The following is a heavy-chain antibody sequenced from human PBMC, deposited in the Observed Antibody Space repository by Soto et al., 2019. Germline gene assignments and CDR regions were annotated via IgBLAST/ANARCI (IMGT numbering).Heavy chain of an antibody. CDR1: GYIFSNHY. Sequence: QVSLVQSGAEVKKPGASVNVSCKAFGYIFSNHYIHWVRQAPGQGLEWMGIINPNTGGTSYPQKFQGRVTLTRDTSTSTVYMEMSSLASEDTAVYYCARDKVYGDNSFDFWGQGTLVTVSS. V-gene: IGHV1-46*01. J-gene: IGHJ4*02. D-gene: IGHD4-17*01. CDR3: ARDKVYGDNSFDF. CDR2: INPNTGGT.